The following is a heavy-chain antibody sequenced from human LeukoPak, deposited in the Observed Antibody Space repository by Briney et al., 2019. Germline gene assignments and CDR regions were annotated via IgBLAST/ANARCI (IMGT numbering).Heavy chain of an antibody. V-gene: IGHV1-69*13. D-gene: IGHD4-17*01. CDR3: ARDSLATVTGYYYYYGMDV. CDR1: GGTFSSYT. Sequence: SVKVSCKASGGTFSSYTINWVRQAPGQGLEWMGGIIPVFGTANYVQKFQGRVTITADESTSTAYMELSSLRSEDTAVYYCARDSLATVTGYYYYYGMDVWGQGTTVTVSS. J-gene: IGHJ6*02. CDR2: IIPVFGTA.